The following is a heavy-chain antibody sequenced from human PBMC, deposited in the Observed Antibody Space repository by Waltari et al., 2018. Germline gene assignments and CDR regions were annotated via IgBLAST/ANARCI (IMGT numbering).Heavy chain of an antibody. CDR3: ARRYCGGDCPFWY. CDR2: INHSGRT. J-gene: IGHJ4*02. Sequence: QVQLQQWGAGLLKPSETLSLTCAVYGGSFSGYYWSWIRQPPGEGLEGIGEINHSGRTNYNPSLKSRVTISVDTSKNQFSLKLSSVTAADTAVYYCARRYCGGDCPFWYWGQGTLVTVSS. CDR1: GGSFSGYY. D-gene: IGHD2-21*02. V-gene: IGHV4-34*01.